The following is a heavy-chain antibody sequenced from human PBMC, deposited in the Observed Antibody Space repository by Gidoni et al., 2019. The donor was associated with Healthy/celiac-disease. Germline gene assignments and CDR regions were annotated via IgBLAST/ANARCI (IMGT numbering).Heavy chain of an antibody. CDR1: GGSISSGGYY. Sequence: QVQLQESGPGLVKPSQTLSITCTFSGGSISSGGYYWSWIRQHPGKGLEWIGYSYYSGSTYYNPALKSRVTISVDTSKNQFSLKLSSVTAADTAVYYCARGGYYDSSGYSPDYWGQGTLVTVSS. CDR2: SYYSGST. CDR3: ARGGYYDSSGYSPDY. D-gene: IGHD3-22*01. J-gene: IGHJ4*02. V-gene: IGHV4-31*03.